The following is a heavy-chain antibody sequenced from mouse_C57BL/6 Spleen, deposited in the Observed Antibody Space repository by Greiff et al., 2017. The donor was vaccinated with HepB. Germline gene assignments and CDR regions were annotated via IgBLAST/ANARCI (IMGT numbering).Heavy chain of an antibody. J-gene: IGHJ4*01. Sequence: VQLQQPGAELVKPGASVKVSCKASGYTFTSYWMHWVKQRPGQGLEGIGRIHPSDSDTNYNQKFKGKATLTVDKSSSTAYMQLSSLTSEDSAVYYCAEFGAMDYWGQGTSVTVSS. CDR2: IHPSDSDT. CDR3: AEFGAMDY. V-gene: IGHV1-74*01. CDR1: GYTFTSYW.